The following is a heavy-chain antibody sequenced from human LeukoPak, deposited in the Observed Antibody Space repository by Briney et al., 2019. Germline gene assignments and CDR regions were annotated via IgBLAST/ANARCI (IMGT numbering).Heavy chain of an antibody. V-gene: IGHV4-59*01. CDR3: ATGGYDSSWYYYYYYYIDV. CDR2: IYYSGNS. J-gene: IGHJ6*03. CDR1: GGSISSFY. D-gene: IGHD6-13*01. Sequence: KPSETLSLTCTVSGGSISSFYWSWLRKPPGKGLEWLGYIYYSGNSNYNPSLKSRVTISVDTSKNQFSLKVSSATAADTAVYYCATGGYDSSWYYYYYYYIDVWGKGTTVTISS.